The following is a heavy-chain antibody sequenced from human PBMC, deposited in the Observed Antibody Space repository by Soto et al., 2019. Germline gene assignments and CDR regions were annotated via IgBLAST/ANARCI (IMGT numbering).Heavy chain of an antibody. CDR1: GFTFSSYD. D-gene: IGHD6-19*01. CDR3: AVCKTRIAVAGPYGMDV. V-gene: IGHV3-48*03. Sequence: GGSLRLSCAASGFTFSSYDMHWVRQAPGKGLEWVSYISSSGSTIYSADSVKGRVTISRDNAKNSLYLKMNSLSAGDTAVDYGAVCKTRIAVAGPYGMDVWGQGTTVTVSS. J-gene: IGHJ6*02. CDR2: ISSSGSTI.